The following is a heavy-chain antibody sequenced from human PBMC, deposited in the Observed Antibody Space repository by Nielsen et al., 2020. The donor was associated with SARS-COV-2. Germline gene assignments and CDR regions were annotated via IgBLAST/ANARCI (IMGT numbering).Heavy chain of an antibody. V-gene: IGHV3-23*01. CDR1: GFTFSSYA. CDR3: AKMRETYSSSSLEY. Sequence: GESLKISCAASGFTFSSYAMSWVRQAPGKGLEWVSAISGSGASTYYADSVKGRFTISRDNSKNTLYLQMNSLRAEDTALYYCAKMRETYSSSSLEYWGQGTLVTVSS. CDR2: ISGSGAST. J-gene: IGHJ4*02. D-gene: IGHD6-6*01.